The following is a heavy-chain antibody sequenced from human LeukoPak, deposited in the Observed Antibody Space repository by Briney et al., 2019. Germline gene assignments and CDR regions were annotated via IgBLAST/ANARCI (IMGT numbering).Heavy chain of an antibody. J-gene: IGHJ4*02. CDR3: AKDPRGSVTVDY. CDR2: IRGSGDRT. D-gene: IGHD2-15*01. Sequence: GGSLRLSCAASGFTFSSYAMSWVRQAPGKGLEWVSAIRGSGDRTHYADSVKGRFTISRDNSKNTLYLQMNSLRAEDTAVYYCAKDPRGSVTVDYWGQGTLVTVSS. CDR1: GFTFSSYA. V-gene: IGHV3-23*01.